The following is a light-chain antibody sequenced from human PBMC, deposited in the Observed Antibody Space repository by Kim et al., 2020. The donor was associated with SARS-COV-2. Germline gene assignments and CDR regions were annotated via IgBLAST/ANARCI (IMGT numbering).Light chain of an antibody. CDR2: GAS. J-gene: IGKJ5*01. Sequence: SPGEGATLSCSASQSVTSSYLAWYQQKAGQAPRLLIYGASSRATGIPERFSGSGSGTDFTLTIGRLEPEDFAVYYCQHFGTSMITFGQGTRLEIK. CDR3: QHFGTSMIT. CDR1: QSVTSSY. V-gene: IGKV3-20*01.